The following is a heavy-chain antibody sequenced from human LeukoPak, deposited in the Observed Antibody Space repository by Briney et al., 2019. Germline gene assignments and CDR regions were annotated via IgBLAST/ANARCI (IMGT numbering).Heavy chain of an antibody. Sequence: ASETLSLTCAVYGGSFSGYYWSWIRQPPGKGLEWIGEINHSGSTNNNPSLKSRVTISVDTSKNQFSLKLSSVTAADTAVYYCASLTYCGGDCYLYAEYFQHWGQGTLVTVSS. J-gene: IGHJ1*01. CDR2: INHSGST. CDR3: ASLTYCGGDCYLYAEYFQH. V-gene: IGHV4-34*01. CDR1: GGSFSGYY. D-gene: IGHD2-21*02.